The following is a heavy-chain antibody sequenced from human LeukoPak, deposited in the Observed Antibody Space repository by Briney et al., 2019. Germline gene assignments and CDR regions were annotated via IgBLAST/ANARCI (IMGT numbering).Heavy chain of an antibody. CDR1: GDSIRSNNYY. CDR2: IYDTGST. D-gene: IGHD3-3*01. J-gene: IGHJ4*02. V-gene: IGHV4-39*01. Sequence: PSETLSLTCTVSGDSIRSNNYYSGWIRQPPGKGLEWIGSIYDTGSTFYNPSLKSRVIISVDTSKNQFSLKLSSVTAADTAVYYCQSRFLEWLLDYWGQGTLVTVSS. CDR3: QSRFLEWLLDY.